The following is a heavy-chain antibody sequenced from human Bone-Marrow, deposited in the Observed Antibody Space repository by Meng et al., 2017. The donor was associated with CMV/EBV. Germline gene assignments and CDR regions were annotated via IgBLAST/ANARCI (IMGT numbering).Heavy chain of an antibody. CDR1: GFTVSGYY. Sequence: GGSLRLSCAASGFTVSGYYMSWVRQAPGKGLEFVAVISSGGFTYYADSVKGRFTISRDNSKNTLYLQMNSLRAEETALYYCARGPSRSFGGVDHWGPGTLVTVSS. D-gene: IGHD1-26*01. V-gene: IGHV3-53*01. CDR2: ISSGGFT. J-gene: IGHJ4*02. CDR3: ARGPSRSFGGVDH.